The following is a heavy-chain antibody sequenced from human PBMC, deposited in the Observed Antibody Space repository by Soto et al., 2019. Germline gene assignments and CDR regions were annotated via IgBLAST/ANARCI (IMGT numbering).Heavy chain of an antibody. Sequence: PSETLSLTCTVSGGSISSGGYYWSWIRQHPGKGREWIGYIYYSGSTYYNPSLKSRVTISVDTSKNQFSLKLSSVTAADTAVYYCARGGYSYGYDATGYYYYGMDVWGQGTTVTVSS. V-gene: IGHV4-31*03. J-gene: IGHJ6*02. CDR3: ARGGYSYGYDATGYYYYGMDV. D-gene: IGHD5-18*01. CDR2: IYYSGST. CDR1: GGSISSGGYY.